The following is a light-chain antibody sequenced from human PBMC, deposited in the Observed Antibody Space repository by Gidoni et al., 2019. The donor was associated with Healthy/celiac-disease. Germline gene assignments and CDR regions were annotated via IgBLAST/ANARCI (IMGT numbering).Light chain of an antibody. CDR3: QSYDSSLSAVV. CDR2: GNS. V-gene: IGLV1-40*01. Sequence: QSVLTQPLSVSGAPGQRVTISGTGSSPNIGAGYDVHWYQQLPGTASKLLIYGNSNRPSGVPDRFSGSKSGTSASLAITGLQAEDEADYYCQSYDSSLSAVVFGGGTKLTVL. J-gene: IGLJ2*01. CDR1: SPNIGAGYD.